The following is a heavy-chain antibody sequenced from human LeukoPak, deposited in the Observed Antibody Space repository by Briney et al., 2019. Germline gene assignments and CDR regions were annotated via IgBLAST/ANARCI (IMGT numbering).Heavy chain of an antibody. J-gene: IGHJ6*03. D-gene: IGHD2-2*01. CDR1: GGSISNYY. CDR2: IQTTGNI. V-gene: IGHV4-4*07. CDR3: ARLVPGANFYYYMDV. Sequence: PSETLSLTCTVSGGSISNYYWSWIRQSAGKGLEWIGRIQTTGNINYNPSLKSRVTMSVDTSKNQFSLKLTSVTAADTAVYYCARLVPGANFYYYMDVWGKGTTLTVSS.